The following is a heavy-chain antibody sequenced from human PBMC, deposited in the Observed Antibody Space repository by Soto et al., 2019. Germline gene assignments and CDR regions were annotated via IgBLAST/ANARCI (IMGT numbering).Heavy chain of an antibody. D-gene: IGHD1-7*01. V-gene: IGHV3-23*01. CDR1: GFRFSSYA. CDR2: ISGNGGET. Sequence: GGSLRLSCAASGFRFSSYALDWVRQAPGKGPEWVSSISGNGGETYYGDSLKGRFTISRDNSENTLYLQMNSLRAEDTAVYYCAKTLTGTTSFDYWGQGALVTVSS. J-gene: IGHJ4*02. CDR3: AKTLTGTTSFDY.